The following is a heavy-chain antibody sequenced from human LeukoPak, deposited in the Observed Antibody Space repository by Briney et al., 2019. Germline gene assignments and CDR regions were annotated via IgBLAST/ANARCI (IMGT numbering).Heavy chain of an antibody. V-gene: IGHV3-7*01. CDR3: ARDQGPYYDFWSGYYYYYYMDV. J-gene: IGHJ6*03. Sequence: GGSLRLSCAASGFPFSTYWMSWVRQAPGKGLEWVANIKQDGSEKYYVDSVKGRFTISRDNAKNSLYLQMNSLRAEDTAVYYCARDQGPYYDFWSGYYYYYYMDVWGTGTTVTVSS. CDR2: IKQDGSEK. D-gene: IGHD3-3*01. CDR1: GFPFSTYW.